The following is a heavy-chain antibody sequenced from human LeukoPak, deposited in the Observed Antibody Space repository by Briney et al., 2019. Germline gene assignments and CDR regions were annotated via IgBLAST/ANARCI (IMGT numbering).Heavy chain of an antibody. Sequence: SQTLSLTCAISGDSVSSNSASWNWIRQSPSRGLEWLGRTYYRSKWYNDYAVSVKSRITINPDTSKNQFSLQLNSVTPEDTAVYYCAREATVVAAAGTIDYWGQGTLVTVSS. CDR2: TYYRSKWYN. V-gene: IGHV6-1*01. CDR1: GDSVSSNSAS. D-gene: IGHD6-13*01. CDR3: AREATVVAAAGTIDY. J-gene: IGHJ4*02.